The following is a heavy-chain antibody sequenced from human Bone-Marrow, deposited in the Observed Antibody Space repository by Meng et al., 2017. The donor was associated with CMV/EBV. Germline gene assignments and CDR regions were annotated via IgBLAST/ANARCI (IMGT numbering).Heavy chain of an antibody. D-gene: IGHD2-2*01. J-gene: IGHJ6*02. CDR2: INPSGGST. CDR1: GYTFTGYY. Sequence: ASVKVSCKASGYTFTGYYMHWVRQAPGQGLEWMGIINPSGGSTSYAQKFQGRVTITRNTSISTAYMELSSLRSEDTAVYYCARGRYCSSTSCYRYYYYGMDVWGQGTTVTVSS. V-gene: IGHV1-46*01. CDR3: ARGRYCSSTSCYRYYYYGMDV.